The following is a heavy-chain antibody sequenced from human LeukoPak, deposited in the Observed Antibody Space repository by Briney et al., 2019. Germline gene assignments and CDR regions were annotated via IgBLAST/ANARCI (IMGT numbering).Heavy chain of an antibody. V-gene: IGHV3-30*18. J-gene: IGHJ6*02. D-gene: IGHD6-13*01. CDR2: ISYDGSNK. CDR1: GFTFSSYG. Sequence: GGSLRLSCAASGFTFSSYGIHWVRQAPGKGLEWVAVISYDGSNKYYADSVKGRFTISRDNSKNTLYLQMNSLRAEDTAVYYCAKDHVGSSWSRYYYGMDVWGQGTTVTVSS. CDR3: AKDHVGSSWSRYYYGMDV.